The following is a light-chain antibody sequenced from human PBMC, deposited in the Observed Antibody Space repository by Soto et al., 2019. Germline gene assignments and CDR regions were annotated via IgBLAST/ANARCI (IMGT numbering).Light chain of an antibody. J-gene: IGKJ2*01. CDR1: QSVSSSY. V-gene: IGKV3-20*01. Sequence: EIVMTQSPGTLSLSPGERATLSCRASQSVSSSYLAWYLQKPGQAPRLLIYDASSRATGIPDRFSGSGSGTDFTLTISRLEPEDFAVYYCQQYGSSPYAFGQGTKLEIK. CDR3: QQYGSSPYA. CDR2: DAS.